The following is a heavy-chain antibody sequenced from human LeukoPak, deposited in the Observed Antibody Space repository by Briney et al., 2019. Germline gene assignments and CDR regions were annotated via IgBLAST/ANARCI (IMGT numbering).Heavy chain of an antibody. D-gene: IGHD6-13*01. V-gene: IGHV3-7*02. CDR1: GFTFSSYW. CDR3: ARQQQLAQTLN. J-gene: IGHJ4*02. Sequence: GGSLRLSCAASGFTFSSYWMSWVRQAPGEGLEWVANIKQDGTEKYYMDSVKGRFSISRDNAKNSLYLRMNALRAEDTAVYYCARQQQLAQTLNWGQGTLVTVSS. CDR2: IKQDGTEK.